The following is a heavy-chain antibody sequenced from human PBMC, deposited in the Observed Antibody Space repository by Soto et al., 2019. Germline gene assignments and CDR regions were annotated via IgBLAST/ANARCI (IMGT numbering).Heavy chain of an antibody. J-gene: IGHJ4*02. V-gene: IGHV3-7*01. D-gene: IGHD5-12*01. Sequence: EVQLVESGGGLVQSGGSLRLSCAASGFTFSRYWMSWVRQAPGKGLEWVANIKQDGSEKNYVDSVKGRFTISRDNAKNSLYLQMNSLRAEDTAVYYCAKYSDYDLNYWGQGTLVIVSS. CDR2: IKQDGSEK. CDR1: GFTFSRYW. CDR3: AKYSDYDLNY.